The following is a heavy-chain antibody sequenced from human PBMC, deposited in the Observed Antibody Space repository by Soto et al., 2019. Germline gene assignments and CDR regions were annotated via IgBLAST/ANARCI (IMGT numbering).Heavy chain of an antibody. CDR2: ISYSGST. J-gene: IGHJ6*02. Sequence: SETLSLTCTVSGGSIISGGYYWSWIRQHPGEGLEWIGYISYSGSTYYNPSLKGRVTISVDTSEKQFSLRLSSVSAADTAVYYCARVPRANRGRDYYGMDVWGQGTTVTVSS. V-gene: IGHV4-31*03. CDR1: GGSIISGGYY. D-gene: IGHD3-10*01. CDR3: ARVPRANRGRDYYGMDV.